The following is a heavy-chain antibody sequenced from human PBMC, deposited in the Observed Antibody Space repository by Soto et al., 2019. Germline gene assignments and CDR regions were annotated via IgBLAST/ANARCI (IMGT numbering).Heavy chain of an antibody. J-gene: IGHJ4*02. CDR3: ARGGAMGVDY. CDR2: IYFDGITT. Sequence: GGSLRLSCTASGFAFNTHWMHWVRQAPGKGLVWVSRIYFDGITTNYADSVKGRLTVSRDNAKNTVYLHVNTLRDEDTAVYYCARGGAMGVDYWGQGTLVTVSS. V-gene: IGHV3-74*01. CDR1: GFAFNTHW. D-gene: IGHD1-26*01.